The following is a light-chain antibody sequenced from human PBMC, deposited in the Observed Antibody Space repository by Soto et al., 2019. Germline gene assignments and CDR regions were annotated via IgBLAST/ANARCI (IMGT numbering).Light chain of an antibody. CDR1: SGHSNYA. J-gene: IGLJ3*02. Sequence: QLVLTQSPSASASLGASVKLTCTLSSGHSNYAIAWHQQQPEKGPRYLMNVNNDGSHIKGDGIPDRFSGSSSGAERYLTISSLQYEDEADYYCQTWGTGYWVFGGGTKLTVL. V-gene: IGLV4-69*01. CDR3: QTWGTGYWV. CDR2: VNNDGSH.